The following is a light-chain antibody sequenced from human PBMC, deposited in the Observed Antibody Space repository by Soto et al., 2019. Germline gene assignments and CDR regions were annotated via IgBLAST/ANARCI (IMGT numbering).Light chain of an antibody. CDR3: SSYAGNNNLV. CDR2: EVT. J-gene: IGLJ2*01. Sequence: QSVLTQAPSSSGSPGQSVTISCTGTSSDVGRYNYVSWYQQHPAKAPILIIYEVTKRPSGVPDRFSGSKSGNTASLTVSGLQAEDEADYYCSSYAGNNNLVFGGGTQVTVL. V-gene: IGLV2-8*01. CDR1: SSDVGRYNY.